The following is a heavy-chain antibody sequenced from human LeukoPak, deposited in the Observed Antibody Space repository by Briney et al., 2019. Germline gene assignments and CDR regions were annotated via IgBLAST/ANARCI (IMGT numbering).Heavy chain of an antibody. CDR1: GFTFSNYW. V-gene: IGHV3-7*01. CDR3: ARGGMVRRVMGAFDI. J-gene: IGHJ3*02. Sequence: PGGSLRLSCAASGFTFSNYWMSWVRQAPGKGLEWVANIKQDGSEKYYVDSVKGRFTVSRDNAKNSLYLQMNSLRAEGTAVFYCARGGMVRRVMGAFDIWGQGTLVTVSS. D-gene: IGHD3-10*01. CDR2: IKQDGSEK.